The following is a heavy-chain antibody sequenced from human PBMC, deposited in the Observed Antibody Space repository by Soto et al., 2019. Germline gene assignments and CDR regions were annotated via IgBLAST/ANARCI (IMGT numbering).Heavy chain of an antibody. CDR3: AREETGNDALDI. CDR2: FYHSGST. Sequence: SETLSLTCAVSGGSLRSATYYWSWIRQHPGKGLEWIGYFYHSGSTYYKPSLRSRVTISLDTSKNQFSLNLRSVTDADTAIYYCAREETGNDALDIWGQGTLVTV. CDR1: GGSLRSATYY. D-gene: IGHD1-1*01. V-gene: IGHV4-31*11. J-gene: IGHJ3*02.